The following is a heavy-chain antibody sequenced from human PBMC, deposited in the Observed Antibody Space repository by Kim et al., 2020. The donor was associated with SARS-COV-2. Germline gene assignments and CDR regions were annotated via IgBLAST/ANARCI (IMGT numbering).Heavy chain of an antibody. Sequence: SVKVSCKASGGTFSSYAISWVRQAPGQGLEWMGGIIPIFGTANYAQKFQGRVTITADESTSTAYMELSSLRSEDTAVYYCARDAGWSWDLYYFDYWGQGTLVTVSS. CDR1: GGTFSSYA. CDR3: ARDAGWSWDLYYFDY. V-gene: IGHV1-69*13. J-gene: IGHJ4*02. CDR2: IIPIFGTA. D-gene: IGHD1-26*01.